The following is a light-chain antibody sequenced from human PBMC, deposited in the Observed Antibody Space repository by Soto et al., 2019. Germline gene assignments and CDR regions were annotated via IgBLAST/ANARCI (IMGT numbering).Light chain of an antibody. V-gene: IGKV3-20*01. CDR1: QTITNQY. Sequence: EVVLTQSPDTLSLSPGERATLSCRASQTITNQYFAWFQQKPGQAPRLLIFGASTRAAGIPDRFSGSGSGTDFTLTISSLQPEDFATYYCQQSYLTPFTFGGGTKVEIK. J-gene: IGKJ4*01. CDR2: GAS. CDR3: QQSYLTPFT.